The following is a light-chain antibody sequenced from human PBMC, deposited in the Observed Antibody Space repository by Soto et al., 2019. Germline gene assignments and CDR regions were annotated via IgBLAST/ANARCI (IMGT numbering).Light chain of an antibody. V-gene: IGLV2-14*03. CDR1: SSDVGGYNY. J-gene: IGLJ2*01. CDR2: DVS. Sequence: QSALTQPASVSGSPGQSSTISCTGTSSDVGGYNYVSWYQHHPGKAPKLIIYDVSNRPSGVSNRFSASKSDNTASLTISGLQAEDEADYYCSSYSTNSPVLLGGGTKLTVL. CDR3: SSYSTNSPVL.